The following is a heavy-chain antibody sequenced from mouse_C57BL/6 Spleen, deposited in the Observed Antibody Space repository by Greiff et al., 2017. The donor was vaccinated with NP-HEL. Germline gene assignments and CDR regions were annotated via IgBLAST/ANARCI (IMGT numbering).Heavy chain of an antibody. Sequence: EVKLVESGGGLVKPGGSLKLSCAASGFTFSSYTMSWVRQTPEKRLEWVATISGGGGNTYYPDSVKGRFTISRDNAKNTLYLQMSSLRSEDTALYYCARQGSRDAMDYWGQGTSVTVSS. CDR1: GFTFSSYT. CDR2: ISGGGGNT. J-gene: IGHJ4*01. CDR3: ARQGSRDAMDY. V-gene: IGHV5-9*01. D-gene: IGHD1-1*02.